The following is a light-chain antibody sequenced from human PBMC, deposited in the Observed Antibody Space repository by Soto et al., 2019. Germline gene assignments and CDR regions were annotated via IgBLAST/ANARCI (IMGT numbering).Light chain of an antibody. Sequence: HSVLTQPASVSGSPGQSITISCTGTSSDVGAYNYVSWYQQHPGKAPKLMIYDVNIRPSGVSNRFSGSKSGNTASLTISGLQAEDEADYYCTSWTTSTTMKFGGGTKVTVL. J-gene: IGLJ2*01. V-gene: IGLV2-14*01. CDR2: DVN. CDR1: SSDVGAYNY. CDR3: TSWTTSTTMK.